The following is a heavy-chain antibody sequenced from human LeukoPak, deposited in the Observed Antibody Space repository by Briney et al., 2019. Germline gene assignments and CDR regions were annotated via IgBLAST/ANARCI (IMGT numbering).Heavy chain of an antibody. Sequence: PGASLKISCKGSGSRFTSYWIGWVRPMPGKGLEWMGIIYPGDSDTRYSPSFQGQVTISADKSISTAYLQWSSLKASDTAMYYCATILGGSDLVPFDYWGQGTLVTVSS. CDR2: IYPGDSDT. CDR1: GSRFTSYW. V-gene: IGHV5-51*01. D-gene: IGHD3-16*01. CDR3: ATILGGSDLVPFDY. J-gene: IGHJ4*02.